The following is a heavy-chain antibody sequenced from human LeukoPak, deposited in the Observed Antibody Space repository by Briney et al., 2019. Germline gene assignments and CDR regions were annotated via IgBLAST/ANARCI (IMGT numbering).Heavy chain of an antibody. J-gene: IGHJ4*02. D-gene: IGHD5-12*01. CDR3: TRGLLESGYHYLIHY. Sequence: ASVRLSCKASGYTLPNYDIHWVPHATAQGLEWVGWMNTHSGNTGYAQKFQGRATMTRNTYMNTAYIELSSLISEDTAVYYCTRGLLESGYHYLIHYWGEGTLVTVSS. V-gene: IGHV1-8*01. CDR2: MNTHSGNT. CDR1: GYTLPNYD.